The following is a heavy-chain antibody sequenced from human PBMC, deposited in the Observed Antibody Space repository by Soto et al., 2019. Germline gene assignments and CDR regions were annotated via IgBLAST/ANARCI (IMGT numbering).Heavy chain of an antibody. CDR2: LIPTIGTP. CDR3: ARGEWELPDS. J-gene: IGHJ4*02. Sequence: AASVKVSCKASGGSFSTSVFMWVRQAPGQGLEWMGGLIPTIGTPDYAQKFQGRVTITADESTTTAFMEMSSLRSEDTAVYYCARGEWELPDSWGPGTLVTVSS. V-gene: IGHV1-69*13. CDR1: GGSFSTSV. D-gene: IGHD1-26*01.